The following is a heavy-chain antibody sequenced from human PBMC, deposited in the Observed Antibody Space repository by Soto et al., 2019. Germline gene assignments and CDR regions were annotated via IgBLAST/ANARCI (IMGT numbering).Heavy chain of an antibody. J-gene: IGHJ4*02. CDR2: IKEDGSAK. CDR3: AREDFYRFDY. D-gene: IGHD3-16*02. V-gene: IGHV3-7*01. CDR1: GFSFTSYW. Sequence: EVQLVESGGGLVQPGGSLRVSCAASGFSFTSYWMSWVRQAPGKGLEWVANIKEDGSAKYYLDSVKGRFTISRDNAKNSLYLQMSSLRSEETAVYCCAREDFYRFDYWGQGNLVTVSS.